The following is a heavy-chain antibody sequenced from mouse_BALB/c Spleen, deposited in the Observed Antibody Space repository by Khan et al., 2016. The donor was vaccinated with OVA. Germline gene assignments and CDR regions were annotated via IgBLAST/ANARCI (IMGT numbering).Heavy chain of an antibody. Sequence: QVQLQQPGAELARPGASVKMSCKASGYTFTSYTMHWVKQRPGQGLEWIGYINPSNTYTNYNQKFKDKATLTADKSSNTAYMQLSSLTSEDSAVYYCVRSGTYYRYDGYFDVWGAETTVTVSS. D-gene: IGHD2-14*01. CDR3: VRSGTYYRYDGYFDV. J-gene: IGHJ1*01. CDR2: INPSNTYT. V-gene: IGHV1-4*01. CDR1: GYTFTSYT.